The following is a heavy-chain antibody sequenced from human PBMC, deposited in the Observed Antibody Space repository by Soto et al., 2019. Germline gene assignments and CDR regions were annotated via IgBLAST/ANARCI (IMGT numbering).Heavy chain of an antibody. CDR1: GFTVSSNY. D-gene: IGHD1-26*01. V-gene: IGHV3-66*01. Sequence: EVQLVESGGGLVQPGGSLRLSCAASGFTVSSNYMSWVRQAPGKGLEWVSVIYTGGSTYYADSVQGRFTISRDNSKNTLCLQMNSLRAEDTAVYYCARRGRWDYGMDVWGQGTTVTVSS. CDR3: ARRGRWDYGMDV. J-gene: IGHJ6*02. CDR2: IYTGGST.